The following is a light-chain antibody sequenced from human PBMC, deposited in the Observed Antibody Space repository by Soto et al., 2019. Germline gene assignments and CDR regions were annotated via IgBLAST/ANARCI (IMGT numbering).Light chain of an antibody. CDR2: DAS. CDR1: QSVSSY. V-gene: IGKV3-11*01. Sequence: MLLTQSPATLSLSPGERATLSFRASQSVSSYLAWYQQKPGQAPRLLIYDASNRATGIPARFSGSGSGTDFTLTISSLEPEDFAVYYCQQRSNGPPITFGQGSRLEIK. CDR3: QQRSNGPPIT. J-gene: IGKJ5*01.